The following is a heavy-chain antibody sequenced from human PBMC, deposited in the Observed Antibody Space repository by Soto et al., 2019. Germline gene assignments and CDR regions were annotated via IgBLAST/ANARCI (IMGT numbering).Heavy chain of an antibody. CDR2: TYYRSKWYS. CDR3: ARYTSNWYLAP. V-gene: IGHV6-1*01. J-gene: IGHJ5*02. D-gene: IGHD6-13*01. Sequence: SPSRGLEWLGRTYYRSKWYSDYGISVRGRISITPDTSKNLFSLQLNSVTPEDTAVYYCARYTSNWYLAPWGQGTLVTVSS.